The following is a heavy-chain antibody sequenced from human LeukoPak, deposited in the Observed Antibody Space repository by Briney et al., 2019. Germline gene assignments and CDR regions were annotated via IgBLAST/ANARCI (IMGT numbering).Heavy chain of an antibody. CDR2: IIPNSGDT. J-gene: IGHJ6*02. V-gene: IGHV1-2*02. D-gene: IGHD3-10*01. Sequence: ASVKVSCKASGYTFSAYYIHWVRQAPGQGLEWMGWIIPNSGDTSYAQKFQGRVTMTRDSSIRTAYMELSRLRSDDTAVYFCARVAYGEYGMDVWGQGTTVTVSS. CDR3: ARVAYGEYGMDV. CDR1: GYTFSAYY.